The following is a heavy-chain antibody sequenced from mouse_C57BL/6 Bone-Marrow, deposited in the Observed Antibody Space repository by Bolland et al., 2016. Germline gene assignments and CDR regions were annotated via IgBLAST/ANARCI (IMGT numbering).Heavy chain of an antibody. J-gene: IGHJ4*01. CDR2: SGGDYI. CDR3: TSQLRFYAMDY. D-gene: IGHD3-2*02. Sequence: SGGDYIYYADTVKGRFTISRDNARNTLYLQMSSLKSEDTAMYYCTSQLRFYAMDYWGQGTS. V-gene: IGHV5-9-1*02.